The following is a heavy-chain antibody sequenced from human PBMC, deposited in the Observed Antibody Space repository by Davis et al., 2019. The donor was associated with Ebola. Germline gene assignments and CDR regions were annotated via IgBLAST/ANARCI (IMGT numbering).Heavy chain of an antibody. J-gene: IGHJ4*02. CDR3: ARAEGSGWYHKF. CDR2: IYYSGTT. CDR1: GGSIGSNSYY. V-gene: IGHV4-39*01. Sequence: SETLSLTCSVSGGSIGSNSYYWGWIRQPPGKGLEWIGSIYYSGTTNYNPSLKSRVTISVDTSKNQFSLKLSSVTAADTAVYYCARAEGSGWYHKFWGQGNLVTVSS. D-gene: IGHD6-19*01.